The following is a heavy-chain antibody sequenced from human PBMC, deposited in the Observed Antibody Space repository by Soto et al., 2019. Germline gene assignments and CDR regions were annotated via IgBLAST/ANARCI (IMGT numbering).Heavy chain of an antibody. CDR2: IYPGDSDT. CDR1: GYSFTRYW. J-gene: IGHJ6*02. D-gene: IGHD1-20*01. V-gene: IGHV5-51*01. CDR3: ATYYNWNDFDGMDV. Sequence: ESLTISCTCSGYSFTRYWIGWVRQMPGKGLEWMGIIYPGDSDTRYSPSFQGQVTISADKSISTAYLQWSSLKASDTAMYYCATYYNWNDFDGMDVWGQGTTVTVSS.